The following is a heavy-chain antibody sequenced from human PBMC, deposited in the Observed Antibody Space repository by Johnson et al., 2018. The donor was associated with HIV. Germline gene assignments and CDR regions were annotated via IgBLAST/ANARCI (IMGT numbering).Heavy chain of an antibody. CDR2: IRYDGSNK. V-gene: IGHV3-30*02. CDR3: AKALGWELSI. D-gene: IGHD1-26*01. CDR1: GITFSSYA. J-gene: IGHJ3*02. Sequence: QVQLVESGGGVVQPGGSLRLSCAASGITFSSYAMSWVRQAPGKGLEWVAFIRYDGSNKYYADSVKGRFTISRDNSKNTLYLQMNSLRAEDTAVYYCAKALGWELSIWGQGTMVTVSS.